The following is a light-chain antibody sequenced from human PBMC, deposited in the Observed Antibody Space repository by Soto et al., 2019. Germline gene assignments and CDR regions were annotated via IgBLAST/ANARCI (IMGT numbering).Light chain of an antibody. J-gene: IGKJ4*01. CDR3: QPYNNWPLT. Sequence: EIVLTQSPGTLSLSPGERATLSCRASQSVSSSYLAWYQQKPGQSPRLLFYDTSTRATGVPARFSGSRSGPEFTLTINSLRSEDFAIYYCQPYNNWPLTFGGGTKVDIK. CDR2: DTS. CDR1: QSVSSSY. V-gene: IGKV3-15*01.